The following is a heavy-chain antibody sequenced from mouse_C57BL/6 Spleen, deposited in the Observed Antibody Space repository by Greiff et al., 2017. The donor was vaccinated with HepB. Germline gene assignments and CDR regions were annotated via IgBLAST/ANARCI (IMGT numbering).Heavy chain of an antibody. V-gene: IGHV5-17*01. CDR1: GFTFSDYG. D-gene: IGHD3-3*01. Sequence: EVKLMESGGGLVKPGGSLKLSCAASGFTFSDYGMHWVRQAPEKGLEWVAYISSGSSTIYYADTVKGRFTISRDNAKNTLFLQMTSRRSEDTAMYYCARSWDSFDYWGQGTTLTVSS. J-gene: IGHJ2*01. CDR2: ISSGSSTI. CDR3: ARSWDSFDY.